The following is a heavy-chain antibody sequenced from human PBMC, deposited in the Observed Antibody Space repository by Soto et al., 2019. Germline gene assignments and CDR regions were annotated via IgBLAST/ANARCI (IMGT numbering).Heavy chain of an antibody. D-gene: IGHD2-2*01. CDR3: ARGSLYQLLGTVVITTDLDY. J-gene: IGHJ4*02. CDR2: IWYDGSNK. Sequence: GGSLRLSCAASGFTFSSYGMHWVRQAPGKGLEWVAVIWYDGSNKYYADSVKGRFTISRDNSKNTLYLQMNSLRAEDTAVYYCARGSLYQLLGTVVITTDLDYWGQGTLVTVSS. CDR1: GFTFSSYG. V-gene: IGHV3-33*01.